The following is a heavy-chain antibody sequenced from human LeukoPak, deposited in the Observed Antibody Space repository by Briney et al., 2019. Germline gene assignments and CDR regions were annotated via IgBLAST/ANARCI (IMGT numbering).Heavy chain of an antibody. CDR3: SRERWVVRDFGHY. CDR2: ISDTGHTI. CDR1: GFTFTTSG. J-gene: IGHJ4*02. D-gene: IGHD3-9*01. Sequence: GGSLRLSCAASGFTFTTSGMNWVRQAPGKGLEWLAYISDTGHTIYYADSVKGRFTVSRDNAKNLLFLQMRRLRDDDPAVYYCSRERWVVRDFGHYWGQGTMVTVSS. V-gene: IGHV3-48*02.